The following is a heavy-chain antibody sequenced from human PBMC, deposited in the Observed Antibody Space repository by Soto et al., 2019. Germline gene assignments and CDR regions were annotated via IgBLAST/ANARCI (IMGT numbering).Heavy chain of an antibody. CDR3: ARELMTAAGSGDFCAMDV. Sequence: PGGSLRLSCAASGFTFSSYTMHWVRQAPGKGLEWVAVITYNGNEYYTDSVRGRFTISRDSSRTTVYLQMNSLRPGDTALYYCARELMTAAGSGDFCAMDVWGQGTTVTVSS. J-gene: IGHJ6*02. CDR2: ITYNGNE. D-gene: IGHD6-13*01. CDR1: GFTFSSYT. V-gene: IGHV3-30*04.